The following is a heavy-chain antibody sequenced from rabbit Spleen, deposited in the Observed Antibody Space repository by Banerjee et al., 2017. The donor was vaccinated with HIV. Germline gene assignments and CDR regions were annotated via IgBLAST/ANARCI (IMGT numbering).Heavy chain of an antibody. CDR2: IYAGSSGNT. Sequence: QEQLVESGGGLVQPEGSLTLTCTASGFSFSSNYYMCWVRQAPGKGLEWIACIYAGSSGNTYSATWAKGRFTISKTSPTTVTLQMTSLTAADTATYFCARDSGSSFSSYGMDLWGPGTLVTVS. V-gene: IGHV1S45*01. J-gene: IGHJ6*01. CDR3: ARDSGSSFSSYGMDL. CDR1: GFSFSSNYY. D-gene: IGHD8-1*01.